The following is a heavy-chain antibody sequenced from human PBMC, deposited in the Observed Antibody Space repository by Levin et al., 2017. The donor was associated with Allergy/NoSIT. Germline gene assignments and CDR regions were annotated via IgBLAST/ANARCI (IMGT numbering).Heavy chain of an antibody. D-gene: IGHD4-23*01. CDR2: IHYSGST. CDR3: ARVLRGGNSGYAFDI. V-gene: IGHV4-59*01. J-gene: IGHJ3*02. Sequence: HSQTLSLTCTVSGGSISSYYWSWIRQPPGKGLDWIGYIHYSGSTSYNPSLQSRVTISVDTSKNQFSLKLSSVTAADTALYYCARVLRGGNSGYAFDIWGQGTMVTVSS. CDR1: GGSISSYY.